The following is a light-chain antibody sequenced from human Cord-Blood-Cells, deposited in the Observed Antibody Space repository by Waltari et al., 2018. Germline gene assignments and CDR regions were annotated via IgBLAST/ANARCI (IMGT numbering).Light chain of an antibody. Sequence: QSALTQPRSVSGSPGQSVTISCTGTSSDVGGYNYVSWYQQHPGKAPKLMIYDVSKRPSGFPDRFSGSKSGNTASLTISGLQAEDEADYYCCSYAGSYTFAYVFGTGTKVTVL. V-gene: IGLV2-11*01. J-gene: IGLJ1*01. CDR3: CSYAGSYTFAYV. CDR2: DVS. CDR1: SSDVGGYNY.